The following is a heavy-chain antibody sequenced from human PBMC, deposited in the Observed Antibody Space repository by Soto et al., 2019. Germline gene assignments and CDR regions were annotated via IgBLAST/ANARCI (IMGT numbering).Heavy chain of an antibody. J-gene: IGHJ6*02. Sequence: SETLSLTCSFSGGSVSSYYWSWIRKPPGKGLEWIGYIYYSGSTNYNPSLKSRVTISVDTSKNQFSLKLSSVTAADTAVYYCARDLGLGLGYYYGMDVWGQGTTVTVAS. V-gene: IGHV4-59*02. CDR3: ARDLGLGLGYYYGMDV. CDR1: GGSVSSYY. CDR2: IYYSGST. D-gene: IGHD5-18*01.